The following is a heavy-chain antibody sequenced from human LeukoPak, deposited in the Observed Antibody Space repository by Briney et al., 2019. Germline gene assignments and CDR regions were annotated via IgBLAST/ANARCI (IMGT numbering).Heavy chain of an antibody. J-gene: IGHJ6*03. Sequence: ASVNVSCKASGYTFTSYGISWVRQAPGQGLEWMGWISAYNGDTNYAQKLQGRVTMTTDTSTSTAYMELRSLRSDDTAVYYCARAPIVVVPGYYYYYMDVWGKGTTVTVSS. CDR3: ARAPIVVVPGYYYYYMDV. V-gene: IGHV1-18*01. CDR2: ISAYNGDT. CDR1: GYTFTSYG. D-gene: IGHD2-2*01.